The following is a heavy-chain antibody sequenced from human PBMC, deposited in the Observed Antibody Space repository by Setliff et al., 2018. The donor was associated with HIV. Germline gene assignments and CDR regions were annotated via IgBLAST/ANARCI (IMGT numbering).Heavy chain of an antibody. Sequence: SETLSLTCSVSGGSISTYHWSWIRQPPGKGLEWIGYIYKSGSTNYSPSHKSRVTSSPGTSKNQFSLKLTSVTAADTAVYYCARLSDTAMASFDSWGQGILVTVSS. CDR1: GGSISTYH. V-gene: IGHV4-59*08. CDR3: ARLSDTAMASFDS. D-gene: IGHD5-18*01. J-gene: IGHJ4*02. CDR2: IYKSGST.